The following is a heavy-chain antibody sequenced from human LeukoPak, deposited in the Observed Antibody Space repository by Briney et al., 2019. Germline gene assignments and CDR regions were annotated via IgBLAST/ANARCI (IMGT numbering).Heavy chain of an antibody. CDR1: GFTFSSYA. CDR2: ITSNGGST. D-gene: IGHD4-17*01. J-gene: IGHJ5*02. CDR3: VRATVTRWFDP. Sequence: GGSLRLSCSASGFTFSSYAMNWVRQAPGKGLEYVSAITSNGGSTYYADSVKGRFTISRDNSKNTLYLQMSSLRAEDTAVYYCVRATVTRWFDPWGQGTLVTVSS. V-gene: IGHV3-64D*06.